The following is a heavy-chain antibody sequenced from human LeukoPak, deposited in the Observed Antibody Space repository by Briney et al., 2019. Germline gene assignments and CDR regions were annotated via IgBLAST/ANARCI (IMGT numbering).Heavy chain of an antibody. CDR2: ISWNSGSI. D-gene: IGHD2-15*01. Sequence: GGSLRLSCAASGFTFSSYVMSWVRQAPGQGLEWVSGISWNSGSIGYADSVKGRFTISRDNAKNSLYLQMNSLRAEDTALYYCATYNSGAFDYWGQGTLVTVSS. CDR3: ATYNSGAFDY. CDR1: GFTFSSYV. V-gene: IGHV3-9*01. J-gene: IGHJ4*02.